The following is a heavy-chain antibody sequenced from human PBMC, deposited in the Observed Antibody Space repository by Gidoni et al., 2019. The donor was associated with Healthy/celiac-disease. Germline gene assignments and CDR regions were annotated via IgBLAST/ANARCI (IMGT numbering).Heavy chain of an antibody. J-gene: IGHJ4*02. CDR1: GFPFSRYS. D-gene: IGHD6-13*01. CDR3: AKDSKLRAAEQNYFDY. CDR2: ISGSGGRK. V-gene: IGHV3-23*01. Sequence: EVQLLESGGGLVQPVGSLRLSCAASGFPFSRYSMSWVRQAPGKGLEWVSAISGSGGRKYYADSVKGRFTSSRDNSKNTLYLQMNSLRAEDTAVYYCAKDSKLRAAEQNYFDYWGQGTLVTVSS.